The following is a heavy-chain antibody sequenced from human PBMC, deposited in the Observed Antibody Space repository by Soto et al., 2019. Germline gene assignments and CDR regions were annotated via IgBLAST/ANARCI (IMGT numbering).Heavy chain of an antibody. CDR3: ARVRSAATPYDAFDI. CDR2: KSDSGNT. V-gene: IGHV4-59*01. D-gene: IGHD2-15*01. Sequence: SETLSLTCTVATGSITNYYWSWIRQPPGKGLEWIGDKSDSGNTYYNTPLKRRVTLSLDTSRNQFSLKLSSVTTADTAIYYCARVRSAATPYDAFDIWGRGTVVTVSS. CDR1: TGSITNYY. J-gene: IGHJ3*02.